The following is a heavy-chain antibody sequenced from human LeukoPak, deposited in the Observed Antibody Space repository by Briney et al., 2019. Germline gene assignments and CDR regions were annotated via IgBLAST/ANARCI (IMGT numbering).Heavy chain of an antibody. CDR3: AREFEATGFWALDY. CDR1: GFKFSNHG. CDR2: IWYDGSNK. Sequence: PGGSLRLSCAASGFKFSNHGMHWVRQAPGKGLEWVAVIWYDGSNKYYADSVKGRFTISRDNSKNTLYLQMNSLRAEDTAVYYCAREFEATGFWALDYWGQGTLVTASS. D-gene: IGHD3-16*01. V-gene: IGHV3-33*01. J-gene: IGHJ4*02.